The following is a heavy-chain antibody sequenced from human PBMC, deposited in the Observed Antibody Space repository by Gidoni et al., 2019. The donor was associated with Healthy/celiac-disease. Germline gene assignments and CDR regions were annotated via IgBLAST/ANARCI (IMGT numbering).Heavy chain of an antibody. J-gene: IGHJ4*02. D-gene: IGHD6-13*01. V-gene: IGHV3-23*01. CDR3: ANMGQQLVDY. Sequence: EVQLLESGGGLVQPGGSLRLSCEASGFTFSSYAMSWVRQAPGKGLAWVSAISDSGGSTYYADSVKSRFAISRDNSKNTLYLQMNSLRAEDTAVYYCANMGQQLVDYWGQGTLVTVSS. CDR2: ISDSGGST. CDR1: GFTFSSYA.